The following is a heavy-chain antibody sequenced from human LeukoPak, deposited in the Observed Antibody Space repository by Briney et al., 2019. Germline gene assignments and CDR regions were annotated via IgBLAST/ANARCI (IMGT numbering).Heavy chain of an antibody. CDR3: ARDKGYGSGSYPSYYFDY. CDR1: GLTFSSYA. D-gene: IGHD3-10*01. J-gene: IGHJ4*02. Sequence: PGRSLRLSCAASGLTFSSYAMHWVRQAPGKGLEWVAVISYDGSNKYYADSVKGRFTISRDNSKNTLYLQMNSLRAEDTAVYYCARDKGYGSGSYPSYYFDYWGQGTLVTVSS. V-gene: IGHV3-30-3*01. CDR2: ISYDGSNK.